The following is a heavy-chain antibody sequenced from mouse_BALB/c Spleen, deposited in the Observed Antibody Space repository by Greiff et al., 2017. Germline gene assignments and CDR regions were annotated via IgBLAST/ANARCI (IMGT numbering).Heavy chain of an antibody. CDR3: AKTARATPYYATDY. Sequence: EVKLQESGPELVKPGASVKMSCKASGYTFTSYVMHWVKQKPGQGLEWIGYINPYNDGTKYNEKFKGKATLTSDKSSSTAYMELSSLTSEDSAVYYCAKTARATPYYATDYWGQGTSVTVSS. D-gene: IGHD3-2*01. V-gene: IGHV1-14*01. CDR2: INPYNDGT. CDR1: GYTFTSYV. J-gene: IGHJ4*01.